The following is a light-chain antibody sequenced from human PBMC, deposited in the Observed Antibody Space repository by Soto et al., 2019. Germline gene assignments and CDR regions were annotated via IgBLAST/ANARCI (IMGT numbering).Light chain of an antibody. CDR1: SSDVGGYNY. CDR3: SSYSGRSSYI. Sequence: QSALTQPASVSGSLGQSITISCSGTSSDVGGYNYVSWYQQYPGKAPKHLIYEVSYRPSGVSNRFSGSKSGNTASLTISGLQAEDEADYYCSSYSGRSSYIFGTGTKLTVL. CDR2: EVS. J-gene: IGLJ1*01. V-gene: IGLV2-14*01.